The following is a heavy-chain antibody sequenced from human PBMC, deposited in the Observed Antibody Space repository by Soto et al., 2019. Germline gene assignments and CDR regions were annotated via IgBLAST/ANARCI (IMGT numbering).Heavy chain of an antibody. J-gene: IGHJ6*02. CDR2: IYHAGSS. CDR3: ERGNGPYGMDV. V-gene: IGHV4-38-2*01. Sequence: SETLSLTCAVSGYSISSGYYWGWIRQPPGKGLEWIGIIYHAGSSYYNPSLKSRVTISVDTSKNQFSLRLNSVTAADTAVYYCERGNGPYGMDVWGQGTTVTVSS. CDR1: GYSISSGYY. D-gene: IGHD2-8*01.